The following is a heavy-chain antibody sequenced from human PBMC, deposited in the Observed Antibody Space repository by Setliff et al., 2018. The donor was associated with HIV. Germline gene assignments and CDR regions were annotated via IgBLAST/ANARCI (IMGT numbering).Heavy chain of an antibody. CDR1: GHPFSNYD. J-gene: IGHJ6*04. Sequence: ASVKVSCKTSGHPFSNYDIIWVRRATGQGLDWMGLMNPNSGATGYAQKFKDRFIMTRDTSIITAYMELSSLTSEDTAVYYCSSGKGVRGVIIRGGLDVWGKGTTVTVSS. D-gene: IGHD3-10*01. V-gene: IGHV1-8*01. CDR3: SSGKGVRGVIIRGGLDV. CDR2: MNPNSGAT.